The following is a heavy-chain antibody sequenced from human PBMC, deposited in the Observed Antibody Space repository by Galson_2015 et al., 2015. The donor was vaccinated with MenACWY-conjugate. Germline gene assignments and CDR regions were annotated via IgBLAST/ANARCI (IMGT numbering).Heavy chain of an antibody. CDR1: GFTFSNAW. Sequence: SLRLSCAASGFTFSNAWMNWVRQAPGKGLEWVGRIKSKTDGGPTHYAAPVKGRFTISRDDSKNTLYLQMNSLKTDDTAVYYCTTHGAMVTTFAMDVWGQGTTVTVSS. CDR3: TTHGAMVTTFAMDV. CDR2: IKSKTDGGPT. V-gene: IGHV3-15*01. D-gene: IGHD4-17*01. J-gene: IGHJ6*02.